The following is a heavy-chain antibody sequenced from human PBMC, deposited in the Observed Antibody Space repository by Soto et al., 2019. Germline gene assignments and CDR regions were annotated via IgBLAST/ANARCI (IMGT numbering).Heavy chain of an antibody. Sequence: GGSLRLSCSASGFTLSRYCMNWVRQAPGKGLEWVSSISGSASEIYYADSVKGRFTISRDNAKNSLYLQMNSLRAEDTAVYYCARDRNIATSGDWFDPWGQGTLVTVPS. V-gene: IGHV3-21*01. J-gene: IGHJ5*02. CDR1: GFTLSRYC. D-gene: IGHD6-13*01. CDR2: ISGSASEI. CDR3: ARDRNIATSGDWFDP.